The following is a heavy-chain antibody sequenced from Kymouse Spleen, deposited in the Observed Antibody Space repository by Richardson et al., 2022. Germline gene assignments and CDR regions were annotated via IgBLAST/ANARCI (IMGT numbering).Heavy chain of an antibody. CDR1: GGSISSSSYY. Sequence: QLQLQESGPGLVKPSETLSLTCTVSGGSISSSSYYWGWIRQPPGKGLEWIGSIYYSGSTYYNPSLKSRVTISVDTSKNQFSLKLSSVTAADTAVYYCARLGTTGTTDPYFDYWGQGTLVTVSS. J-gene: IGHJ4*02. CDR2: IYYSGST. CDR3: ARLGTTGTTDPYFDY. V-gene: IGHV4-39*01. D-gene: IGHD1-1*01.